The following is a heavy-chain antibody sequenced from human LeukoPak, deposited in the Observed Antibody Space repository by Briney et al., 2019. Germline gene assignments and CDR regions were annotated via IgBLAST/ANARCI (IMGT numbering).Heavy chain of an antibody. J-gene: IGHJ4*02. D-gene: IGHD3-3*01. CDR2: ISSTGSTR. V-gene: IGHV3-11*04. CDR3: ARAPVVPGDFWSGETPGEIDY. CDR1: GFTFSDYY. Sequence: GGSLRLSCAASGFTFSDYYMSWIRQAPGKGLEWVSYISSTGSTRYYADSVKGRFTISRDNAKNSLYLQMNSLRAEDTAVYYCARAPVVPGDFWSGETPGEIDYWGQGTLVTVSS.